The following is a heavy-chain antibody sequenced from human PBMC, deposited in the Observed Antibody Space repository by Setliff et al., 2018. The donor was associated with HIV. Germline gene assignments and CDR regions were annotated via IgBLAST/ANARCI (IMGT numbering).Heavy chain of an antibody. J-gene: IGHJ4*02. Sequence: PGGSLRLSCTASGFTFGDYAMSWVRQAPGKGLEWVGFIRSKAYGGTTEYAASVKGRFTISRDDSKSIAYLRMSSLKTEDTAMYYCTTGGYDGIVDYWGQGTLVTVSS. CDR1: GFTFGDYA. CDR2: IRSKAYGGTT. D-gene: IGHD5-12*01. V-gene: IGHV3-49*04. CDR3: TTGGYDGIVDY.